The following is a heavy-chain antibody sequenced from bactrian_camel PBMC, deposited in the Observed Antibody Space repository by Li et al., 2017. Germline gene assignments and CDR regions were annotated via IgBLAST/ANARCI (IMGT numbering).Heavy chain of an antibody. V-gene: IGHV3S9*01. CDR3: ATALQSGGYGQYEYHV. J-gene: IGHJ4*01. CDR2: T. Sequence: VQLVESGGGLVQPGGSLRLSCATSGFTFGSYAMAWVRQAPGKGLTYDGELVKGRFAISRDNIGNTLWLLLNSLEPEDTAMYYCATALQSGGYGQYEYHVWGQGTQVTVS. CDR1: GFTFGSYA. D-gene: IGHD3*01.